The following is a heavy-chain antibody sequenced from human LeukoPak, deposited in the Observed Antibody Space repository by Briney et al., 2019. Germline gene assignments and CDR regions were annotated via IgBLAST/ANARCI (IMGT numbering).Heavy chain of an antibody. CDR2: ISGTGAAT. V-gene: IGHV3-23*01. CDR3: ARVTSPDAFDI. CDR1: GFTFSNFA. Sequence: PGGSLRLSCAASGFTFSNFAVTCVRQAPGKGLAWVAAISGTGAATFYADSVRGRFTVSRDNAKNSLYLQMNSLRAEDTAVYYCARVTSPDAFDIRGQGTMVTVSS. J-gene: IGHJ3*02. D-gene: IGHD2-2*01.